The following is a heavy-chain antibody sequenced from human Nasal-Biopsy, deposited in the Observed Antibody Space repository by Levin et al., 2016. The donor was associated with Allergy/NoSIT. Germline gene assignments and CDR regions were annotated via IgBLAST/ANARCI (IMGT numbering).Heavy chain of an antibody. CDR2: IKEDGSDK. V-gene: IGHV3-7*03. J-gene: IGHJ6*02. Sequence: GESLKISCAASGFTLSSNWMSWVRQAPGRGLEWVANIKEDGSDKNYVDSVKGRFTISRDNSKNSMFLQMNSLRREDTAVYFCAREVSGRTAWYIHYHNGMDVWGQGTKVIVSS. CDR1: GFTLSSNW. D-gene: IGHD6-13*01. CDR3: AREVSGRTAWYIHYHNGMDV.